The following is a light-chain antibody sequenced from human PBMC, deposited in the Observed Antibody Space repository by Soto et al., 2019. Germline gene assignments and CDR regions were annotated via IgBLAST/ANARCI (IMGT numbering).Light chain of an antibody. CDR1: QTVNNNY. V-gene: IGKV3-20*01. J-gene: IGKJ4*01. CDR3: QPYGSSYVS. Sequence: ELVLTQSPGTLSLSPGERATLSCRASQTVNNNYLAWYQQITGQAPRLLISGASGRATGTPDRFSGSASGTDFAGGLSRQEPEDFAGYYCQPYGSSYVSFGGAT. CDR2: GAS.